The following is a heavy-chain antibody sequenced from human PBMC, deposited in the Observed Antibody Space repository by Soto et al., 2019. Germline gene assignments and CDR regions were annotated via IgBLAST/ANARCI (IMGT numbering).Heavy chain of an antibody. V-gene: IGHV4-59*01. J-gene: IGHJ4*02. CDR3: ARGAERWLPFDY. Sequence: ASETLSLTCTVSGGSISSYYWSWIRQPPGKGLEWIGYIYYSGSTNYNPSLKSRVTISVDTSKNQFSLKLSSVTAADTAVYYCARGAERWLPFDYWGQGTLVTVYS. CDR2: IYYSGST. CDR1: GGSISSYY. D-gene: IGHD5-12*01.